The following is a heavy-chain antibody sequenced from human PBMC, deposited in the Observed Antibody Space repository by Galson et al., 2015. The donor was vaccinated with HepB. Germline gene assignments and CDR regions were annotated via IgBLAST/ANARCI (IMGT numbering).Heavy chain of an antibody. CDR2: INTNTGNP. J-gene: IGHJ2*01. V-gene: IGHV7-4-1*02. D-gene: IGHD6-13*01. CDR3: ARDRRYSGSNWYRHWYFDL. CDR1: GYIFTSYA. Sequence: SVKVSCKASGYIFTSYAMNWVRQAPGQGLEWMGWINTNTGNPTYAQGFTGRFVFSLDTSVSTAYLQISGLKADDTAVYFCARDRRYSGSNWYRHWYFDLWGRGTLVTVSS.